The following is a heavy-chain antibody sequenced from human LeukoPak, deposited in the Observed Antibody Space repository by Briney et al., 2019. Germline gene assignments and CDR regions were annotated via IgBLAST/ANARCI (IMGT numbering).Heavy chain of an antibody. CDR2: INPNSGGT. CDR3: ARAGRNWFDP. V-gene: IGHV1-2*02. Sequence: GASVKVSCKASGYTFTSYGISWVRQAPGQGLEWMGWINPNSGGTNYAQKFQGRVTMTRDTSISTAYMELSRLRSDDTAVYYCARAGRNWFDPWGQGTLVTVSS. CDR1: GYTFTSYG. J-gene: IGHJ5*02.